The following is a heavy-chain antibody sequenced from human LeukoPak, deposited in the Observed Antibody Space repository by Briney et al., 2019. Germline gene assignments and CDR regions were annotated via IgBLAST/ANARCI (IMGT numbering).Heavy chain of an antibody. CDR2: ISGSGGST. CDR1: GFTFSSYA. J-gene: IGHJ4*02. D-gene: IGHD3-22*01. CDR3: AKDRLPTYYYDSSGYSYFDY. V-gene: IGHV3-23*01. Sequence: GDSLRLSCAASGFTFSSYAMSWVRQAPGKGLEWVSAISGSGGSTYYADSVKGRFTISRDNSKNTLYPQMNSLRAEDTAAYYCAKDRLPTYYYDSSGYSYFDYWGQGTLVTVSS.